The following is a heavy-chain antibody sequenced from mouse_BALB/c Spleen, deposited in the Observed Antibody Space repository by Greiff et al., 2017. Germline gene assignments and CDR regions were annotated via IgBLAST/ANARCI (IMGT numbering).Heavy chain of an antibody. Sequence: EVKLMESGGGLVQPGGSRKLSCAASGLTFSSFGMHWVRQAPEKGLEWVPYISSGSSTIYYADTVKGRFTISRDNPKNTLCVQMPSLRSEDTAMDYCARWEDYGDFNYWGKGTTLTV. J-gene: IGHJ2*01. CDR2: ISSGSSTI. V-gene: IGHV5-17*02. CDR1: GLTFSSFG. CDR3: ARWEDYGDFNY. D-gene: IGHD2-4*01.